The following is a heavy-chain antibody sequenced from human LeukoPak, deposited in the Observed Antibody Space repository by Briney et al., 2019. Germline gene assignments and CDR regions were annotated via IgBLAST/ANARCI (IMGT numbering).Heavy chain of an antibody. Sequence: PSGGSLRLSCTASGFTFGDYAMSWVRQAPGKGLEWVSCINWNAGSTGYADSVKGRFTISRDNAKNSLYLQMNSLRAEDTALYYCARFSSGWYYFDYWGQGTLVTVSS. D-gene: IGHD6-19*01. CDR2: INWNAGST. CDR3: ARFSSGWYYFDY. CDR1: GFTFGDYA. V-gene: IGHV3-20*04. J-gene: IGHJ4*02.